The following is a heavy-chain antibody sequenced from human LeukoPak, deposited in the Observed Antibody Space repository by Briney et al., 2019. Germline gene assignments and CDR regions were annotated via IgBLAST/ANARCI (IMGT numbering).Heavy chain of an antibody. CDR2: INDDGSGT. Sequence: PGGSLRLSCAACGFTFSSYWMHWVRQPPGKGLVWVSRINDDGSGTGSADSVKGRFTISRDNAKNTLYLQMNSLRAEDTAVYYCARESYGSGSYLVDIWGQGTMVTVSS. CDR1: GFTFSSYW. D-gene: IGHD3-10*01. J-gene: IGHJ3*02. V-gene: IGHV3-74*01. CDR3: ARESYGSGSYLVDI.